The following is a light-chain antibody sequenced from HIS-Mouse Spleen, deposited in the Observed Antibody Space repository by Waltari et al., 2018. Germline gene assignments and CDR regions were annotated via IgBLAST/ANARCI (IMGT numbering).Light chain of an antibody. Sequence: DIQLTQSPSFLSASVGDRVTNTCRASQGISSYLAWYQQKPGKAPKLLLYAASTLQSGVPSRFSGSGSGTEFTLTISSLQPEDFATYYCQQLNSYPPTFGQGTKVEIK. CDR3: QQLNSYPPT. CDR2: AAS. CDR1: QGISSY. J-gene: IGKJ1*01. V-gene: IGKV1-9*01.